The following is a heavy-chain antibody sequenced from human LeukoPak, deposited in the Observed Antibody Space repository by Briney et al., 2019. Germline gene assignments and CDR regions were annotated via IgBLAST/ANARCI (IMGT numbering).Heavy chain of an antibody. CDR2: ISSSDSTS. J-gene: IGHJ5*02. V-gene: IGHV3-48*03. Sequence: GGSLRLSCAASGFTFRSYEMNWVRQAPGKGLEWVSYISSSDSTSHYADSVKGRFTISRDNAKNSLYLQMNSLRVEDMGVYYCARETRGHYYDSSGPNHWGQGTLVTVSS. CDR3: ARETRGHYYDSSGPNH. CDR1: GFTFRSYE. D-gene: IGHD3-22*01.